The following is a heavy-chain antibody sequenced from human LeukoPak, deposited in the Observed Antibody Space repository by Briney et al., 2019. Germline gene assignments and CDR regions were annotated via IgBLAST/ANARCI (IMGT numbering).Heavy chain of an antibody. CDR1: GGSISSGGYS. Sequence: SQTLSLTCAVSGGSISSGGYSWSWIRQPPGKGLEWIGYIYHSGSTYYNPSLKSRVTISVDTSKNHFSLRLTSVTAADTAVYYCARRRSSSWSFDSWGQGTLVTVSS. D-gene: IGHD6-13*01. CDR2: IYHSGST. CDR3: ARRRSSSWSFDS. V-gene: IGHV4-30-2*01. J-gene: IGHJ4*02.